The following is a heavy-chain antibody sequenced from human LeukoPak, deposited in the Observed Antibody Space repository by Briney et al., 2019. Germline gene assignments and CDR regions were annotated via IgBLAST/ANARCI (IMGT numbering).Heavy chain of an antibody. J-gene: IGHJ4*02. CDR2: IYSGGST. CDR3: ARGAGYLDY. V-gene: IGHV3-66*01. CDR1: GFTFSSYS. Sequence: GGSLRLSCAASGFTFSSYSMNWVRQAPGKGLEWVSVIYSGGSTYYADSVKGRFTISRDNSKNTLYLQMNSLRAEDTAVYYCARGAGYLDYWGQGTLVTVSS.